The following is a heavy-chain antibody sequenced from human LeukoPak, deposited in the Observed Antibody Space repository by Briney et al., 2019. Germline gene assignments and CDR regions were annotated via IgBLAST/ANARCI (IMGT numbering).Heavy chain of an antibody. CDR3: ARSFNYVGWFDP. CDR2: ISRSSSPI. Sequence: GGSLRLSCTASGFTFSSYTFNWVRQAPGKGLEWVSYISRSSSPIYYADSVKGRFTISRDNAKNSLYLQMNSLRAEDTAVYYCARSFNYVGWFDPWGQGTLVTVSS. V-gene: IGHV3-48*01. CDR1: GFTFSSYT. D-gene: IGHD4-11*01. J-gene: IGHJ5*02.